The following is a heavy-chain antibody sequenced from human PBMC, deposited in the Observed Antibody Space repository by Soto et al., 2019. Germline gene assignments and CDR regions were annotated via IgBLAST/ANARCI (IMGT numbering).Heavy chain of an antibody. CDR1: GFSLNTYGVG. J-gene: IGHJ4*02. CDR3: ARALGSWGAYYFDY. CDR2: IYWDDDK. V-gene: IGHV2-5*02. D-gene: IGHD3-16*01. Sequence: QITLKESGPTLVKPTQTLTLTCTVSGFSLNTYGVGVGWIRQPPGKALEWLALIYWDDDKRYSPSLKSRLTITKDTYKSQVVLTMTNMDPVDTVTYYCARALGSWGAYYFDYWGQGTLVTVSS.